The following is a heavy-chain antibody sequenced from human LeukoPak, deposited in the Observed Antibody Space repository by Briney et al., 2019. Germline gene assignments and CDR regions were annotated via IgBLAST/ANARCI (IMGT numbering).Heavy chain of an antibody. CDR3: ATACGGKSCHLNA. CDR1: VYSFTAYY. Sequence: ASVKVSCKTSVYSFTAYYIHWVRQAPGQGLEWMGWIIPDSGGTKYGQKFQGRVTMTRDTSIRTAYMELNNLRYDDTAVYYCATACGGKSCHLNAWGQGTMVTVSS. V-gene: IGHV1-2*02. J-gene: IGHJ5*02. CDR2: IIPDSGGT. D-gene: IGHD2-15*01.